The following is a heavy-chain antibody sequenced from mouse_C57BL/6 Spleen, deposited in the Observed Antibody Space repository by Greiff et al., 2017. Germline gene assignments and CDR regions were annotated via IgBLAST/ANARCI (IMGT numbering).Heavy chain of an antibody. CDR2: INPNNGGT. J-gene: IGHJ4*01. Sequence: EVQLKESGPELVKPGASVKIPCKASGYTFTDYNMDWVKQSHGKSLEWIGDINPNNGGTIYNQKFKGKATLTVDKSYSTAYMELRSLTSEDTAVYYCAREGLRVEYPPYYYAMDYWGQGTSVTVSS. V-gene: IGHV1-18*01. D-gene: IGHD2-4*01. CDR3: AREGLRVEYPPYYYAMDY. CDR1: GYTFTDYN.